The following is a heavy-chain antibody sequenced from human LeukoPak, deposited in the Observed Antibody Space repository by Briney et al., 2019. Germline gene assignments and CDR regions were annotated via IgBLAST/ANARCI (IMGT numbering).Heavy chain of an antibody. V-gene: IGHV3-21*01. D-gene: IGHD1-26*01. J-gene: IGHJ4*02. Sequence: GGSLRLSCAASGFTFSSYSMNWVRQAPGKGLEWVSSISSSSSYIYYADSVKGRFTISRDNAKNSLYLQMNSLRAEDTAVYCCARELLGRRAWDYWGQGTLVTVSS. CDR2: ISSSSSYI. CDR3: ARELLGRRAWDY. CDR1: GFTFSSYS.